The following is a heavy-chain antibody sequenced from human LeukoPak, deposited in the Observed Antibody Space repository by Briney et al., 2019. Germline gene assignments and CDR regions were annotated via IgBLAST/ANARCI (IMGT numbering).Heavy chain of an antibody. V-gene: IGHV3-23*01. CDR3: ARDSGAYGDYPSNYFDY. D-gene: IGHD4-17*01. Sequence: PGGSLRLSCAASGFTFSSYAMSWVRQAPGKGLEWVSAISGSGGSTYYADSVKGRFTISRDNSKNTLYLQMNSLRAEDTAVYYCARDSGAYGDYPSNYFDYWGQGTLVTVSS. CDR2: ISGSGGST. CDR1: GFTFSSYA. J-gene: IGHJ4*02.